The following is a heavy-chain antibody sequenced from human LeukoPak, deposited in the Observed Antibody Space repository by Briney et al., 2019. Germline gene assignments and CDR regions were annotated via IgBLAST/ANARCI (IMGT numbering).Heavy chain of an antibody. CDR1: GYTFTGYY. Sequence: ASVKVSCNSSGYTFTGYYIHWVRQPPGQGLGRMGWINPNNGGRNNSHKFQGRVTITRDTAISTAYMELSRLSSDDKAVYYCARDLGHSSLSDWGQGTLVTVSS. V-gene: IGHV1-2*07. CDR2: INPNNGGR. J-gene: IGHJ4*02. D-gene: IGHD6-6*01. CDR3: ARDLGHSSLSD.